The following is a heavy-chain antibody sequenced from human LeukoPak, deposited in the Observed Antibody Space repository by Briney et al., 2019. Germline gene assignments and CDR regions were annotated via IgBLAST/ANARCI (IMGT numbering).Heavy chain of an antibody. J-gene: IGHJ4*02. D-gene: IGHD1-26*01. CDR1: GGSISTYY. Sequence: PSETLSLTCTVSGGSISTYYWSWIRQPPGKGLEWIGYIYYSGSTNYNPSLKSRVTISVDTSKNQFSLKLTSVTAADTAVYYCARGVNSGYFDYCGQGTLVTVSS. V-gene: IGHV4-59*01. CDR2: IYYSGST. CDR3: ARGVNSGYFDY.